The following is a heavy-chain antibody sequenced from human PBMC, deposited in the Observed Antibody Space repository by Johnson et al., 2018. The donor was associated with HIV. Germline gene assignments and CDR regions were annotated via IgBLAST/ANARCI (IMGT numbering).Heavy chain of an antibody. CDR2: ISSSGSTI. CDR3: AKDRVVTNDAFDI. Sequence: VQLVESGGGLVQPGGSLRLSCAASGFTFSSYDMHWVRQATGKGLEWVSYISSSGSTIYYADSVKGRFTISRDNAKNTLYLQMNSLRAEDTAVYYCAKDRVVTNDAFDIWGQGTMVTVSS. CDR1: GFTFSSYD. J-gene: IGHJ3*02. V-gene: IGHV3-48*03. D-gene: IGHD2-21*02.